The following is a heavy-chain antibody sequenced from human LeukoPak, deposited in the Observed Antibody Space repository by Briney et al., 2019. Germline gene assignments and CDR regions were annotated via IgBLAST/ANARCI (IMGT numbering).Heavy chain of an antibody. V-gene: IGHV4-31*03. Sequence: SETLSLTCTVSGGSISSGGYYWSWIRQHPGTGLEWIGYIYYSGSTYYNPSLKSRVTISVDTSKNQFSLKLSSVTAADTAVYYCARDLGYYDSSGYNDAFDIWGQGTMVTVSS. CDR2: IYYSGST. J-gene: IGHJ3*02. CDR1: GGSISSGGYY. CDR3: ARDLGYYDSSGYNDAFDI. D-gene: IGHD3-22*01.